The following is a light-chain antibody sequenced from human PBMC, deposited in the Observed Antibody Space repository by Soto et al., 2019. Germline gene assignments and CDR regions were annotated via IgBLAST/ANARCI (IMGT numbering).Light chain of an antibody. CDR3: QQYGSSPLT. CDR2: GAS. Sequence: EIVLTQSPGILSLSQGERATLSCRASQSVSSSYLAWYQQKPGQAPRLLIYGASSRATGIPDRFSGSGSGTDFTLTISRLEPEDFAVYYCQQYGSSPLTFGGGTKV. J-gene: IGKJ4*01. V-gene: IGKV3-20*01. CDR1: QSVSSSY.